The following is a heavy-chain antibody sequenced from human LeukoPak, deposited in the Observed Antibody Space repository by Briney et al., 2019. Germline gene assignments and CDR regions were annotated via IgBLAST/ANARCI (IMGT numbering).Heavy chain of an antibody. CDR3: ARGGVAAALDWFDP. J-gene: IGHJ5*02. CDR2: IIPIFGTP. Sequence: SVKVSCKASGGTFSTYGISWVRQAPGQGLEWMGGIIPIFGTPNYAQKFQGRVTITADKSTSTAYMELSSLRSEDTAVYYCARGGVAAALDWFDPWGQGTLVTVSS. V-gene: IGHV1-69*06. CDR1: GGTFSTYG. D-gene: IGHD6-13*01.